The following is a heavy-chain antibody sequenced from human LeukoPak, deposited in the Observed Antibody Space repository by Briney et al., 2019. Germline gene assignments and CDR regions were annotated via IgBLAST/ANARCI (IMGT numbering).Heavy chain of an antibody. J-gene: IGHJ4*02. CDR2: ISSSSRTI. V-gene: IGHV3-48*02. D-gene: IGHD1-26*01. CDR1: GFTFSTYS. CDR3: ARVSGSPIIFDS. Sequence: GGSLRLSCAASGFTFSTYSMCWVRQAPGKVLEWISYISSSSRTIYYADSVKGRFTISRDNAKNSLFLQMNSLIDKDTAVYYCARVSGSPIIFDSWGQGTLVTVSS.